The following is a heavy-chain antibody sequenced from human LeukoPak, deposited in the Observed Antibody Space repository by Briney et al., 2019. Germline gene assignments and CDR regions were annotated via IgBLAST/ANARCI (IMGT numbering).Heavy chain of an antibody. CDR3: ARAQFYCSGGSCYSEFDY. Sequence: SVKVSCKASGGTFSSYAISWVRQAPGQGLEWMGRIIPILGIANYAQKFQGRVTITADKPTSTAYMELSSLRSEDTAVYYCARAQFYCSGGSCYSEFDYWGQGTLVTVSS. D-gene: IGHD2-15*01. V-gene: IGHV1-69*04. CDR1: GGTFSSYA. CDR2: IIPILGIA. J-gene: IGHJ4*02.